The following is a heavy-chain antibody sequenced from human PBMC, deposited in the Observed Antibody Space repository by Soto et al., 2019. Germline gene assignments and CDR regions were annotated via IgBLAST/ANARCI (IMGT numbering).Heavy chain of an antibody. V-gene: IGHV4-39*01. CDR3: ARRYCNGGSCYEAFDY. CDR1: GGSISSGSYY. Sequence: QLQLQESGPGLVKPSETLSLTCTVSGGSISSGSYYWGWIRQPPGKGLEWIGNIYYSGSTNYNLSLKSRVTISVDTSKNQFSLRLSSVTAADTAVYYCARRYCNGGSCYEAFDYWGQGTLVTVSS. CDR2: IYYSGST. D-gene: IGHD2-15*01. J-gene: IGHJ4*02.